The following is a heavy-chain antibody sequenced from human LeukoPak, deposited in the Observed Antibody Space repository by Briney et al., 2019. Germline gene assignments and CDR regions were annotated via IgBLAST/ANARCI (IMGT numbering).Heavy chain of an antibody. J-gene: IGHJ4*02. CDR2: ISGSGGST. Sequence: GGSLRLSCAASGFTFSSYAMSWVRQAPGKGLEWVSAISGSGGSTYYADSVKGRFTISRDNSKNTLYLQMNSLRAEDTAVYYCAKAPNPLASSGWYFWFDYWGQGTLVTVSS. CDR3: AKAPNPLASSGWYFWFDY. V-gene: IGHV3-23*01. D-gene: IGHD6-19*01. CDR1: GFTFSSYA.